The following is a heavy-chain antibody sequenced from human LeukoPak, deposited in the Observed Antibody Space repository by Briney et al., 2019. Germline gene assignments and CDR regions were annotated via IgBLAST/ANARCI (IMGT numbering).Heavy chain of an antibody. V-gene: IGHV3-7*03. J-gene: IGHJ4*02. CDR2: IKQDGSGK. CDR3: ARVPRYFDWSYYNDY. Sequence: GGSLRLSCAASGFTFSSYWMSWVRQAPGKGLEWVANIKQDGSGKYYVDSVKGRFTISRDNAKNSLYLQMNSLRAEDTAVYYCARVPRYFDWSYYNDYWGQGTLVTVSS. CDR1: GFTFSSYW. D-gene: IGHD3-9*01.